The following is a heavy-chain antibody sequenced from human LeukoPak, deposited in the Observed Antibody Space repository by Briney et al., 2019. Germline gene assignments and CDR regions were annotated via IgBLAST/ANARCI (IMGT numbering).Heavy chain of an antibody. D-gene: IGHD5-12*01. V-gene: IGHV3-7*01. CDR2: IKEDGGVQ. Sequence: GGSLRLSCAASEFTFSSYWMSWVRQAPGKGPEWVANIKEDGGVQYSADSVKGRFSISRDNANNSFYLQMNNLIAEDTAVYYCAVGIGWLIDWGQGTLVTVSS. CDR3: AVGIGWLID. J-gene: IGHJ4*02. CDR1: EFTFSSYW.